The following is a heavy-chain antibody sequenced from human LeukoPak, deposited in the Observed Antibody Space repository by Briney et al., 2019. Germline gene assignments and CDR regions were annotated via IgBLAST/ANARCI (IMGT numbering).Heavy chain of an antibody. Sequence: LSLTCTVSGGSISSSSYYWGWIRQPPGKGLEWVSYISNSGSIIYYADSVKGRFTISRDNAKNSLYLQMNSLRAEDTAVYYCARRDCDTIKCRGSNWFDPWGQGTLVSVSS. D-gene: IGHD3-22*01. V-gene: IGHV3-11*04. CDR3: ARRDCDTIKCRGSNWFDP. CDR1: GGSISSSSYY. J-gene: IGHJ5*02. CDR2: ISNSGSII.